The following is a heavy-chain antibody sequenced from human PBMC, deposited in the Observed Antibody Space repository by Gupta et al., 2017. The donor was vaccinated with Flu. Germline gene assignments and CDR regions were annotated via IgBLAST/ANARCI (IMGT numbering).Heavy chain of an antibody. Sequence: VQLVQSVAEVKTAGDSVKVLCKAAGYAFTGCYMLWVRQAPGQGLEWRGWINPNSGGTNYAQKFQGSVTMTRDTSISTAYMELSRLRSDDTAVYYCARFGRRPTHGFDYWGQGTLVTVSS. J-gene: IGHJ4*02. V-gene: IGHV1-2*02. CDR2: INPNSGGT. D-gene: IGHD3-16*01. CDR3: ARFGRRPTHGFDY. CDR1: GYAFTGCY.